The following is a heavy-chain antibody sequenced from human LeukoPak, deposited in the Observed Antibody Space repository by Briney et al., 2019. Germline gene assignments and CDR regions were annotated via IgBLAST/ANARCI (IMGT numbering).Heavy chain of an antibody. J-gene: IGHJ5*02. CDR1: GFTFSSYW. CDR2: INSDGSST. V-gene: IGHV3-74*01. Sequence: GGSLRLSCAASGFTFSSYWMHWVRQAPGKGLVWVSRINSDGSSTSYADSVKGRFTISRDNAKNTLYPQMNSLRAEDTAVYYCARDPYCSGGSCCFPNWFDPWGQGTLVTVSS. CDR3: ARDPYCSGGSCCFPNWFDP. D-gene: IGHD2-15*01.